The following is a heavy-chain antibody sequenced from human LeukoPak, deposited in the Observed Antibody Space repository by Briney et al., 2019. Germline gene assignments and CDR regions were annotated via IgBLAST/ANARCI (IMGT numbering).Heavy chain of an antibody. Sequence: SETLSLTCTVSGGSISSYYWSWIRQPPGKGLEWIGYIYYSGSTNYNPSLKSRVTISVDTSKNQFSLKLSSVTAADTAVYYCARDGVLGGLCVWEYWGEGTLVTVSS. CDR3: ARDGVLGGLCVWEY. V-gene: IGHV4-59*01. J-gene: IGHJ4*02. CDR1: GGSISSYY. D-gene: IGHD3-16*01. CDR2: IYYSGST.